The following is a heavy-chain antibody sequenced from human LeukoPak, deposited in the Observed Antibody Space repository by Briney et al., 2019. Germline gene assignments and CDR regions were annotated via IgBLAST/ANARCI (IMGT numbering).Heavy chain of an antibody. J-gene: IGHJ5*02. Sequence: SETLSLTCTVSGGSISSYYWSWIRQPPGKGLEWIGYIYYSGSTNYNPSLKSRVTISVDTSKNQFSLKLSSVTAADTAVYYCARPKYYYGSGSYSWFDPWGQGTLVTVSS. CDR3: ARPKYYYGSGSYSWFDP. CDR1: GGSISSYY. D-gene: IGHD3-10*01. V-gene: IGHV4-59*12. CDR2: IYYSGST.